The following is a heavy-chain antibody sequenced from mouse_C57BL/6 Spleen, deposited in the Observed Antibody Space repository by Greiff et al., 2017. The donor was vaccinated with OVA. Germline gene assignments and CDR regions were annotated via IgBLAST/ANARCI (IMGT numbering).Heavy chain of an antibody. V-gene: IGHV2-2*01. CDR2: LWSGGST. Sequence: QVQLQQSGPGLVQPSQSLSITCTVPGFSLTSYGVHWVRQSPGKGLVWLGVLWSGGSTDYNAAFISRLSISKDNSKSQFFFKMNSLQADDTAIYYCARGGYDYDGYFDVWGTGTTVTVSS. J-gene: IGHJ1*03. CDR3: ARGGYDYDGYFDV. CDR1: GFSLTSYG. D-gene: IGHD2-4*01.